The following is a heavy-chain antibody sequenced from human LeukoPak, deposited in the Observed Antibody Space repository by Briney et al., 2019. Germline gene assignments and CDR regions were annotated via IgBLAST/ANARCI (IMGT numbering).Heavy chain of an antibody. D-gene: IGHD3-22*01. CDR2: IYYSGST. Sequence: PSETLSLTCTVSGGSISSSSYYWGWIRQPPGKGLEWIGSIYYSGSTYYNPSLKSRVTISVDTSKNQFSLKLSSVTAADAAVYYCARGLLGSYSSFDYWGQGTLVTVSS. V-gene: IGHV4-39*01. CDR3: ARGLLGSYSSFDY. CDR1: GGSISSSSYY. J-gene: IGHJ4*02.